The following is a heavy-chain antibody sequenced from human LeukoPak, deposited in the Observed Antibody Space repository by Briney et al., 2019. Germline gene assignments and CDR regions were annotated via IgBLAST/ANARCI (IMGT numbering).Heavy chain of an antibody. CDR1: GFTFSSYE. CDR2: ISSSGSTI. J-gene: IGHJ5*02. V-gene: IGHV3-48*03. D-gene: IGHD5-12*01. CDR3: ARGPGYSGYVGLFDP. Sequence: GGSLRLSCAASGFTFSSYEMNWVRQAPGKGLEWVSYISSSGSTIYYADSVKGRFTISRDNAKNSLYLQMNSLRAEDTAVYYCARGPGYSGYVGLFDPWGQGTLVTVSS.